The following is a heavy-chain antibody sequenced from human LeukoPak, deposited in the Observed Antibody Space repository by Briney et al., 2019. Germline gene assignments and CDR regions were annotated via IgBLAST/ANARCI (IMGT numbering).Heavy chain of an antibody. J-gene: IGHJ5*02. CDR3: ARAVLGYCSSTSCPSNWFDP. CDR1: GYTFTSYD. D-gene: IGHD2-2*01. V-gene: IGHV1-8*01. Sequence: GASVKVSCKASGYTFTSYDINWVRQATGQGLEWMGWMNPNSGNTGYAQKFQGRVTMTRNTSISTAYMELSSLRSEDTAAYYCARAVLGYCSSTSCPSNWFDPWGQGTLVTVSS. CDR2: MNPNSGNT.